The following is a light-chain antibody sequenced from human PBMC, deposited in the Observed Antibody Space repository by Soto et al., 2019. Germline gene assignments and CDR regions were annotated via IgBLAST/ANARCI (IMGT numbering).Light chain of an antibody. CDR2: STN. CDR3: VLYMGSGIWV. J-gene: IGLJ2*01. CDR1: SGSVSTSYY. V-gene: IGLV8-61*01. Sequence: QTVVTQEPSFSVSPGGTVTLTCGLSSGSVSTSYYPSWYQHTPGQAPRTLIYSTNTRSSGVPDRFSGSILGNKAALTITGAQADDESDYCCVLYMGSGIWVFGGGTKLTVL.